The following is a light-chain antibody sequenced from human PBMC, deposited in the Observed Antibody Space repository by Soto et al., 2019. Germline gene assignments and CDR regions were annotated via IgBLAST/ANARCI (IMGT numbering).Light chain of an antibody. CDR3: QQYGSSRWT. CDR2: GAS. J-gene: IGKJ1*01. Sequence: EIVLTQSPGTLSLSPGERATLSCRASQSVSSSYLAWYQQKPGQAPRLLIYGASSRATGIPDRFSGSGSGTDFTLTSSRLEPEDFAVYYCQQYGSSRWTVGQGTKVEIK. V-gene: IGKV3-20*01. CDR1: QSVSSSY.